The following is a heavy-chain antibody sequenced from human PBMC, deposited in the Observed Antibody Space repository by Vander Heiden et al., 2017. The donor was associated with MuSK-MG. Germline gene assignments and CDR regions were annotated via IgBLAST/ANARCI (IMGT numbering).Heavy chain of an antibody. V-gene: IGHV4-31*03. CDR3: ASVLSTLGAFDI. D-gene: IGHD2-8*02. Sequence: QVQLQESGPGLVKPSQTLSLTCTVPGGSISSGGYYWSWIRQHPGKGLEWIGYIYYRGSTYYDSSLKSRVTISVDTSKNQFSLKLRSVTAADTAVYCCASVLSTLGAFDIWCEGTMMTVSS. CDR2: IYYRGST. J-gene: IGHJ3*02. CDR1: GGSISSGGYY.